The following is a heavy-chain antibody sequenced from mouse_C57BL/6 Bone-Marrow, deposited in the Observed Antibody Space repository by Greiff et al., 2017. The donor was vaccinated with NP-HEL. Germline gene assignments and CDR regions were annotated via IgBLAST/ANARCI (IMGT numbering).Heavy chain of an antibody. CDR1: GYTFTSYG. J-gene: IGHJ4*01. CDR3: ARPYYYGSIAMYY. Sequence: QVQLQQSGAELARPGASVKLSCKASGYTFTSYGISWVKQRTGQGLEWIGEIYPRSGNTYYNEQFKGKATLTADKSSSTAYMELRSLTSEDSAVYFCARPYYYGSIAMYYWGQGTSVTVSS. V-gene: IGHV1-81*01. D-gene: IGHD1-1*01. CDR2: IYPRSGNT.